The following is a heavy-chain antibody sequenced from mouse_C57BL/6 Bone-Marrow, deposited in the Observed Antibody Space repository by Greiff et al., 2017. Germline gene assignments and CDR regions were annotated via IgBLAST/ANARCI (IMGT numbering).Heavy chain of an antibody. D-gene: IGHD2-3*01. CDR1: GFSLTSYG. Sequence: QVQLKESGPGLVQPSQSLSITCTVSGFSLTSYGVHWVRQSPGKGLEWLGVIWSGGSTDYNAAFISRLSISKDNSKSQVFFKMNSLQADDTAIYYCARNEIYDGYSFAYWGQGTLVTVSA. V-gene: IGHV2-2*01. CDR2: IWSGGST. J-gene: IGHJ3*01. CDR3: ARNEIYDGYSFAY.